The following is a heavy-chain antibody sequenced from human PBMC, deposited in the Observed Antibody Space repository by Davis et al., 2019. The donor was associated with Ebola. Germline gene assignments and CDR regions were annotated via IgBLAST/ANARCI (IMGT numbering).Heavy chain of an antibody. J-gene: IGHJ3*02. V-gene: IGHV5-51*01. CDR2: IYPGDSDT. CDR3: ASLRRTITGMDDAFDI. Sequence: GESLKISCKGSGYIFSKSWIGWVRQLPGKGLEWMGIIYPGDSDTRYSPSFQGQVTISADKSIGTAYLQWNSLKASDTAMYYCASLRRTITGMDDAFDIWGQGTMVTASS. CDR1: GYIFSKSW. D-gene: IGHD2-8*02.